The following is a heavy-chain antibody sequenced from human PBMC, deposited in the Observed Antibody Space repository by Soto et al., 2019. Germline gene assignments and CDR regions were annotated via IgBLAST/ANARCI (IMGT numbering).Heavy chain of an antibody. Sequence: QVQLVESGGGVVQPGRSLRLSCAASGFTFSSYGMHWVRQAPGKGLEWVAVIWYDGSNKYYADSVKGRFTISRDNSKNTLYLQMNSLRAEDTAVYYCAREPQYCSSTSCLTNYYYYYGMDVWGQGTTVTVSS. D-gene: IGHD2-2*01. CDR1: GFTFSSYG. J-gene: IGHJ6*02. V-gene: IGHV3-33*01. CDR3: AREPQYCSSTSCLTNYYYYYGMDV. CDR2: IWYDGSNK.